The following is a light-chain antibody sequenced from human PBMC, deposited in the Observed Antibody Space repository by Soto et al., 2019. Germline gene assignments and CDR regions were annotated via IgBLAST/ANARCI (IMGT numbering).Light chain of an antibody. CDR1: SSNIGSNT. J-gene: IGLJ2*01. CDR3: AAWDDSLNGVV. V-gene: IGLV1-44*01. Sequence: QSVLTQPLSASGTPGQRGTISCSGSSSNIGSNTVNWYQQLPGTAPKLLIYSNNQRPSGVPDRFSGSKSGTSASLAISGLQSEDEADYYCAAWDDSLNGVVFGGGTKLTVL. CDR2: SNN.